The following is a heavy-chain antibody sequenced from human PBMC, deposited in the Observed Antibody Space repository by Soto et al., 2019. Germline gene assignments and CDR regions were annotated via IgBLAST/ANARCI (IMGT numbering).Heavy chain of an antibody. D-gene: IGHD3-10*01. CDR1: GDSVTSSSYH. V-gene: IGHV4-39*01. J-gene: IGHJ4*02. CDR3: GYYDSGHYVY. Sequence: QVQLQESGPGLVRPSETLSLTCTVSGDSVTSSSYHGGWIRQPPGKGLEWIGTIYYTGSKTYHSPSRRSRLTISLDTPKNQFSMKLTSVTAADTAISYCGYYDSGHYVYWGQGSLVTVSS. CDR2: IYYTGSKT.